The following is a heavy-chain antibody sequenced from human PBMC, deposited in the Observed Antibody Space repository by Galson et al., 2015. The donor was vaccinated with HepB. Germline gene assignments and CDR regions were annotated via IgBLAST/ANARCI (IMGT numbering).Heavy chain of an antibody. D-gene: IGHD3-22*01. CDR1: GGTFSSYA. CDR2: IIPIFGTA. Sequence: SVKVSCKASGGTFSSYAISWARQAPGQGLEWMGGIIPIFGTANYAQKFQGRVTITADESTSTAYMELSSLRSEDTAVYYCARGVGGDYYDSSGYSTFDYWGQGTLVTVSS. CDR3: ARGVGGDYYDSSGYSTFDY. V-gene: IGHV1-69*13. J-gene: IGHJ4*02.